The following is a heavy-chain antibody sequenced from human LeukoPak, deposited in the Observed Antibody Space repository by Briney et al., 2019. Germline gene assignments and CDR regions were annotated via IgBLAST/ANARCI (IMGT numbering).Heavy chain of an antibody. CDR3: ARDSSGSYNWFDP. Sequence: GRSLRLSCAASGFSFSSYAMHWVRQAPGKGLEWVAVISYDGSNEYYPDSVKGRFTISRDNSKNTLCLQMNSLRAEDTAVYYCARDSSGSYNWFDPWGQGTLVTVSS. J-gene: IGHJ5*02. CDR2: ISYDGSNE. D-gene: IGHD6-19*01. V-gene: IGHV3-30*04. CDR1: GFSFSSYA.